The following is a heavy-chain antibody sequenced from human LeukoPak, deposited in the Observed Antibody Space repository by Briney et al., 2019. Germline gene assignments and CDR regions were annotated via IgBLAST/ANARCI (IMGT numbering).Heavy chain of an antibody. J-gene: IGHJ4*02. CDR1: GYTFTSYD. D-gene: IGHD2-2*01. Sequence: GASVKVSCKASGYTFTSYDINWVRQATGQGLEWMGWMNPNSGNTGYAQKFQGRVTITRNTSISTAYMELSSLRSEDTAVYYCARGTDSLTSPLDYWGQGTLVTVSS. V-gene: IGHV1-8*03. CDR2: MNPNSGNT. CDR3: ARGTDSLTSPLDY.